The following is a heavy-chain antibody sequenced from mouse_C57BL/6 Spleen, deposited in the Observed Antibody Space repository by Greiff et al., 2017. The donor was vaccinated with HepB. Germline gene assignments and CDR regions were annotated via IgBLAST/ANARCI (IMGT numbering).Heavy chain of an antibody. CDR1: GYTFTSYW. CDR2: IDPSDSYT. D-gene: IGHD2-12*01. V-gene: IGHV1-59*01. Sequence: QVQLQQPGAELVRPGTSVKLSCKASGYTFTSYWMHWVKQRPGQGLEWIGVIDPSDSYTNYNQKFKGKATLTVDTSSSTAYMQLSSLTSEDSAVYYCARSAYYSFMDYWGQGTSVTVSS. J-gene: IGHJ4*01. CDR3: ARSAYYSFMDY.